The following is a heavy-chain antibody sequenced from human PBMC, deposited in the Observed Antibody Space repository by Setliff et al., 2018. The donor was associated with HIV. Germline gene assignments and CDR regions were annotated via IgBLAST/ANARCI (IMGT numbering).Heavy chain of an antibody. Sequence: SETLSLTCTVSGASITDYYWGWICQPPGKGLEWIGNVYYSGSTYYNPSLKSRVAISIDTSANRFSLKLSSVTAADTAVYYCARHDGTYCGGDCYLLGYFDLWGRGTLVTVSS. CDR1: GASITDYY. CDR3: ARHDGTYCGGDCYLLGYFDL. CDR2: VYYSGST. J-gene: IGHJ2*01. V-gene: IGHV4-39*01. D-gene: IGHD2-21*02.